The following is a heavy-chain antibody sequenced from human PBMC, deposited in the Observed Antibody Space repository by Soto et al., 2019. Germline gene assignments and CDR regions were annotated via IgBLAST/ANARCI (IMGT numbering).Heavy chain of an antibody. CDR2: ISSSSSTI. D-gene: IGHD5-12*01. CDR1: GFTFSSFS. J-gene: IGHJ6*02. Sequence: GGSLRLSCAASGFTFSSFSMNWVRQSPGKGLEWISYISSSSSTIYYADSVKGRFTISRDNAKNSLYLQMNSLRDEDTAVYYCARPIYSGYEYLPYYYYGMDVWGQGTTVTVSS. V-gene: IGHV3-48*02. CDR3: ARPIYSGYEYLPYYYYGMDV.